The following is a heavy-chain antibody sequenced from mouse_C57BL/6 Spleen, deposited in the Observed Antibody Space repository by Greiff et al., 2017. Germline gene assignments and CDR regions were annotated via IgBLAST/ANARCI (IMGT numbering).Heavy chain of an antibody. Sequence: EVHLVESGGGLVKPGGSLKLSCAASGFTFSDYGMHWVRQAPEKGLEWVAYISSGSSTIYYADTVQGRFTISRDNAKNTLFLQMTSLKSEDTAMYYCARGGGSSLYYYAMDYWGQGTSVTVSS. CDR2: ISSGSSTI. J-gene: IGHJ4*01. D-gene: IGHD1-1*01. CDR3: ARGGGSSLYYYAMDY. CDR1: GFTFSDYG. V-gene: IGHV5-17*01.